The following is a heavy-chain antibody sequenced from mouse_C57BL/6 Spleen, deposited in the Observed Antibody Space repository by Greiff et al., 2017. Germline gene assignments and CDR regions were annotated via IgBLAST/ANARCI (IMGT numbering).Heavy chain of an antibody. CDR2: IDPSDSYT. V-gene: IGHV1-59*01. J-gene: IGHJ2*01. Sequence: QVQLKQPGAELVRPGTSVKLSCKASGYTFTSYWMHRVKQRPGQGLEWIGVIDPSDSYTNYNQKFKGKATLTVDTSSSTAYMQLSSLTSEDSAVYYCARGYYYGSSYGYFDYWGQGTTLTVSS. CDR1: GYTFTSYW. CDR3: ARGYYYGSSYGYFDY. D-gene: IGHD1-1*01.